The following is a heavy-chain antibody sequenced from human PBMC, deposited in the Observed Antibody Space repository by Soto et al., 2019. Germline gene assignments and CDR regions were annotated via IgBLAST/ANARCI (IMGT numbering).Heavy chain of an antibody. V-gene: IGHV3-23*01. Sequence: PGGSLRLSCAASGFTFSSYAMSWVRQAPGKGLEWVSAISGSGGGTYYADSVKGRFTISRDNSHNTLYLQVHSLTAEDTAVYYCAKDRRAGGNSAFYFDFWGQGAQVTVSS. J-gene: IGHJ4*02. CDR3: AKDRRAGGNSAFYFDF. CDR2: ISGSGGGT. CDR1: GFTFSSYA. D-gene: IGHD3-16*01.